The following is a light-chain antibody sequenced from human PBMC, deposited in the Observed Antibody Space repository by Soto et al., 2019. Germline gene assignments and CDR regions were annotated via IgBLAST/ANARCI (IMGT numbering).Light chain of an antibody. J-gene: IGLJ1*01. CDR2: DVN. CDR3: SSYTISSTYV. Sequence: SVLTQPASVSGSPGQSITISCTGTSSDVGGYNYVSWYQQHPGKAPKLMIYDVNNRPSGVSNRFSGSKSGNTASLTISGLQAEDEADYYCSSYTISSTYVFGTGTKVTVL. V-gene: IGLV2-14*01. CDR1: SSDVGGYNY.